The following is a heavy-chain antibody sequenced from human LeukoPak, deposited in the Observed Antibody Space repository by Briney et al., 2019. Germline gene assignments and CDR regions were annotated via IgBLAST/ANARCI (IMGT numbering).Heavy chain of an antibody. CDR2: IYPGDSDT. CDR3: ARRVVVVPAAGGWFDP. Sequence: GESLEISCKGSGYSFTSYWIGWVRQMPGKGLEWMGIIYPGDSDTRYSPSFQGQVTISADKSISTAYLQWSSLKASDTAMYYCARRVVVVPAAGGWFDPWGQGTLVTVSS. D-gene: IGHD2-2*01. J-gene: IGHJ5*02. V-gene: IGHV5-51*01. CDR1: GYSFTSYW.